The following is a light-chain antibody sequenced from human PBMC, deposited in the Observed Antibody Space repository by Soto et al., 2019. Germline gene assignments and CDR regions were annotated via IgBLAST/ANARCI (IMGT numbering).Light chain of an antibody. CDR2: EVS. V-gene: IGLV2-14*01. Sequence: SALTQPASVSGSPGQSITLSCTGTSSDVGAYNYVSWYQQHPGKAPKLMIFEVSNRPSGVSNRFSGSKSGNTASLTISGLWADDEADYYCSSYTSTSTLVFGAGTKLTVL. CDR1: SSDVGAYNY. CDR3: SSYTSTSTLV. J-gene: IGLJ2*01.